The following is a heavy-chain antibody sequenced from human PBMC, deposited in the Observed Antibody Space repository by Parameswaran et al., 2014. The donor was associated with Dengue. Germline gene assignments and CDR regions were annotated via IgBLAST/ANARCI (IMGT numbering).Heavy chain of an antibody. J-gene: IGHJ4*02. D-gene: IGHD6-6*01. V-gene: IGHV4-59*01. CDR3: AREIIAARSGVATYLIDY. CDR2: IYYSGST. Sequence: AISSARWIRQPPGKGLEWIGYIYYSGSTNYNPSLKSRVTISVDTSKNQFSLKLSSVTAADTAVYYCAREIIAARSGVATYLIDYWGQGTLVTVSS. CDR1: AISSA.